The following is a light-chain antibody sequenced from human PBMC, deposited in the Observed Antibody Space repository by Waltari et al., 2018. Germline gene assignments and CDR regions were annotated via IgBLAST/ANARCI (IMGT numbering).Light chain of an antibody. Sequence: NFMLTQPHSVSESPGKTVTISCTRSSGNIASNHVQWFQQRPGSSPTTVMYEDDQRPSGVTDRFSGSIDSSSNSASRTISGLKTEDEADYYCQSYDRNNNGIFGGGTKLTVL. V-gene: IGLV6-57*01. CDR3: QSYDRNNNGI. J-gene: IGLJ2*01. CDR1: SGNIASNH. CDR2: EDD.